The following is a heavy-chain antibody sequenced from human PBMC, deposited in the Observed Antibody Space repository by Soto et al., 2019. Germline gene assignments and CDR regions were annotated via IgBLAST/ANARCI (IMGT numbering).Heavy chain of an antibody. CDR1: GGTFSSYA. CDR2: ISPICGTA. D-gene: IGHD2-2*03. CDR3: ARERLDIVVVHAAGPHYDYGMDV. J-gene: IGHJ6*02. Sequence: QVQLVQSGAELKKPGSSVKVSCKASGGTFSSYAISWVRQAPGQGLEWMGGISPICGTANYAQKVQGRVTITADESTSTAYMELSSLRSEDTAVYYCARERLDIVVVHAAGPHYDYGMDVWGHGTTVTVS. V-gene: IGHV1-69*01.